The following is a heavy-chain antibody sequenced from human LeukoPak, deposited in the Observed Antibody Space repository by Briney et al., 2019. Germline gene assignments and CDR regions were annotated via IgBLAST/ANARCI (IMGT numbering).Heavy chain of an antibody. V-gene: IGHV3-48*02. CDR2: ISSNSSTI. D-gene: IGHD3-22*01. Sequence: PGGSLRLSCAASGFTFSSYSMNWVRQAPGKGLERVSYISSNSSTIYYADSVKGRFTISRDNAKNSLYLQMNSLRDEDTAVYYCARGEWDYDSSGYPDYWGQGTLVTVSS. CDR3: ARGEWDYDSSGYPDY. J-gene: IGHJ4*02. CDR1: GFTFSSYS.